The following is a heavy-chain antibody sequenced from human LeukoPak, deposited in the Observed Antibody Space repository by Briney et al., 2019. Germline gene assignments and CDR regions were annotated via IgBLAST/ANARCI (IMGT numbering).Heavy chain of an antibody. CDR3: ARRAGGYSHPYDY. CDR1: GYTFTGYF. J-gene: IGHJ4*02. Sequence: ASVKVSCKASGYTFTGYFMHWVRQAPGQGLEWMGWINPNSGGTNYAQKFQGRVTMTRDTSISTAYMELSSLRSDDTAVYYCARRAGGYSHPYDYWGQGTLVTVSS. D-gene: IGHD4-23*01. CDR2: INPNSGGT. V-gene: IGHV1-2*02.